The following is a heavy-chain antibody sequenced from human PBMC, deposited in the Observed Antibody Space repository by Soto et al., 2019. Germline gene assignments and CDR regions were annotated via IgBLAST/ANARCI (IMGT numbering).Heavy chain of an antibody. J-gene: IGHJ4*02. V-gene: IGHV3-15*01. CDR2: IRSQGDGGTA. CDR3: ITAALR. CDR1: GFTFSTAW. Sequence: ESGGGFVKPGMSLILTCAASGFTFSTAWRTWVRQAPGKGLERVGLIRSQGDGGTADYAATVRGRFTISRDDAQNLVFLHMDNLQPEYTAVYYCITAALRWGQGTVVTVSS. D-gene: IGHD6-25*01.